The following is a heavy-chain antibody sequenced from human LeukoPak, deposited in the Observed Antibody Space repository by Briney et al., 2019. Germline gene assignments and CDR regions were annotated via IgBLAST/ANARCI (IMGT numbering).Heavy chain of an antibody. J-gene: IGHJ4*02. CDR2: MSYSGST. CDR3: ARGPVGYCSGGSCYPAGVDY. V-gene: IGHV4-39*07. D-gene: IGHD2-15*01. Sequence: SSETLSLTCTISGGSISITTYYWGWVRQPPGKGLERIGSMSYSGSTFYNPSLKSRVTVSLDMSTNQFSLRLSSVTAADTAVYYCARGPVGYCSGGSCYPAGVDYWGQGTLVTVSS. CDR1: GGSISITTYY.